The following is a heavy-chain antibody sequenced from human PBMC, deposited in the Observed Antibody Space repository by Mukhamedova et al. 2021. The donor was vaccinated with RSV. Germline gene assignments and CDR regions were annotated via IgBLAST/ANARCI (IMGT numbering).Heavy chain of an antibody. CDR3: ARHRGGGVGAFVF. J-gene: IGHJ3*01. D-gene: IGHD1-26*01. Sequence: GSTNYNPSLKSRVTISLDTSKNQFSLNLNSVTAADTAMYYCARHRGGGVGAFVFGGQGKRGTV. V-gene: IGHV4-59*08. CDR2: GST.